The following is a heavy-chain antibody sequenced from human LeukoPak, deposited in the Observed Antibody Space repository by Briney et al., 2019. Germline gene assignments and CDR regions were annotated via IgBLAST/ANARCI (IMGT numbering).Heavy chain of an antibody. D-gene: IGHD2-2*01. CDR1: GGSFSGYY. J-gene: IGHJ4*02. Sequence: SETLSLTCAVYGGSFSGYYWSWIRQPPGKGLEWIGEINHSGSTNYNPSLKSRVTISVDTSKNQFSLKLSSVTAADTAVYYCARPRPYCSSTSCYFDYWGQGTLVTVSP. CDR3: ARPRPYCSSTSCYFDY. CDR2: INHSGST. V-gene: IGHV4-34*01.